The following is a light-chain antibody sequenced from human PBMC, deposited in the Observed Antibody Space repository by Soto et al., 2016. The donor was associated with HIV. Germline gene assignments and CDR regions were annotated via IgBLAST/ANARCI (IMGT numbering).Light chain of an antibody. Sequence: DIQMTQSPSSLSASVGDRVSITCQASQDISNYLNWYQQKVGKAPKLLIYDASNLEPGVPSKFSGSGYGTDFTLTISSLEPEDIATYYCQQYDSVPXTFGQGTKL. CDR2: DAS. CDR3: QQYDSVPXT. V-gene: IGKV1-33*01. CDR1: QDISNY. J-gene: IGKJ2*01.